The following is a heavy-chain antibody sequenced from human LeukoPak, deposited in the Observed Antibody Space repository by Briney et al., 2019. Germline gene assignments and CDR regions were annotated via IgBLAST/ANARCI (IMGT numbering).Heavy chain of an antibody. CDR2: IIPMSATT. D-gene: IGHD5-18*01. Sequence: SVKVSCKASGGTFSSNAITWLRQARGQGLEWMGRIIPMSATTNYAQKFQGRVTITTDESTSTVYMELSSLRSEDTAVYYCAREGNTAMTKTFEQWGQGTLVTVSS. V-gene: IGHV1-69*05. CDR3: AREGNTAMTKTFEQ. CDR1: GGTFSSNA. J-gene: IGHJ4*02.